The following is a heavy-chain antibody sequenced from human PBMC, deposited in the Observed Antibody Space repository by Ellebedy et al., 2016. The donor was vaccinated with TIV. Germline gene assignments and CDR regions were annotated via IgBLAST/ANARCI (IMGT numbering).Heavy chain of an antibody. D-gene: IGHD2-15*01. CDR1: GFTFSSYW. J-gene: IGHJ4*02. CDR2: ITTDGSST. Sequence: GESLKISCAASGFTFSSYWMHWVRQAPGKGLVWVSRITTDGSSTTYADSVKGRFTISRDNAKNTLYLQMNSLRAEDKAVYYCARNRYCSGGDCYALGYWGQGTLVTVSS. CDR3: ARNRYCSGGDCYALGY. V-gene: IGHV3-74*01.